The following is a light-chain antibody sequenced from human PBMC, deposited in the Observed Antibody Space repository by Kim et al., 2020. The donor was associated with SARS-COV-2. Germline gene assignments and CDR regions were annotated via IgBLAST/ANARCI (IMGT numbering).Light chain of an antibody. CDR1: SSDVGGYNY. Sequence: PGQAVTISCTGTSSDVGGYNYVSWYQQHPGKAPKLMIYDVTKRPSGVPDRFSGSKSGNTASLTISGLQAEDGADYYCCSYAGSNVLFGGGTQLTVL. CDR3: CSYAGSNVL. J-gene: IGLJ2*01. CDR2: DVT. V-gene: IGLV2-11*01.